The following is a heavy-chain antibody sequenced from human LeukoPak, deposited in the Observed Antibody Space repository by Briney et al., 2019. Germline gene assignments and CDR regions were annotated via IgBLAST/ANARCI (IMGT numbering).Heavy chain of an antibody. CDR3: ARTWEGAFDI. D-gene: IGHD1-26*01. Sequence: GGSLRLSYAASGFTFSYYWMSWVRQAPGKGLEWVANIKQDGSEKNYVDSVKGRFIISRDIAKNSLYLQMSRLRAEDTAVYYCARTWEGAFDIWGQGTMVTVFS. CDR2: IKQDGSEK. V-gene: IGHV3-7*01. CDR1: GFTFSYYW. J-gene: IGHJ3*02.